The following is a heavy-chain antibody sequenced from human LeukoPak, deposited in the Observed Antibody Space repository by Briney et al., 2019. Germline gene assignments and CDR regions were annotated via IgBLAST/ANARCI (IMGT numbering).Heavy chain of an antibody. D-gene: IGHD4-23*01. CDR3: ATDRKVGTWDPRFDY. J-gene: IGHJ4*02. CDR2: IREDGSEK. CDR1: GFTFNNYW. Sequence: PGGSLRLSCAASGFTFNNYWMMWVRQALGKGLEWVANIREDGSEKNYVDSVKGRFTISRDNAKISLYLQMNSLRVEDTAVYYCATDRKVGTWDPRFDYWGQGTLVTVSS. V-gene: IGHV3-7*01.